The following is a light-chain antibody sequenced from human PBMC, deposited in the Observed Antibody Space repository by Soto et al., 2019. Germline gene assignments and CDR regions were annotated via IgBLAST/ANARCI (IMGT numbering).Light chain of an antibody. CDR3: QQYGNSPPWT. Sequence: EIVLTQSPATLSLSPGERATLSFMASQSVSSYLAWYQQKPGQAPRLLIYGASSRATGTPDRFSGSGSGTDFTLTISRLEPEDFAVYYCQQYGNSPPWTFGQGTKVDIK. J-gene: IGKJ1*01. V-gene: IGKV3-20*01. CDR2: GAS. CDR1: QSVSSY.